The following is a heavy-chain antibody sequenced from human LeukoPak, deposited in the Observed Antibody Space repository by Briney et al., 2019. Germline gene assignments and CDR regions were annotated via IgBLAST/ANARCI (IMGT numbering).Heavy chain of an antibody. J-gene: IGHJ3*02. D-gene: IGHD4-17*01. Sequence: GGSLRLSCAASGFTFSNAWMSWVRQAPGKGLEWVGRIKSKTDGGTTDYAAPVKGRFTISRDDSKNTLYLQMNSLKTEDTAVYYCTTSTQLGDYVRSGAFDIWGQGTMVTVSS. V-gene: IGHV3-15*01. CDR2: IKSKTDGGTT. CDR3: TTSTQLGDYVRSGAFDI. CDR1: GFTFSNAW.